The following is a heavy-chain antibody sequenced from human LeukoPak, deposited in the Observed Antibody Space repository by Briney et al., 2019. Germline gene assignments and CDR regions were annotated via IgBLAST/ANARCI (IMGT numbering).Heavy chain of an antibody. CDR3: ARDLKSYYDSSGYSAFDI. CDR1: GGTFSSYA. CDR2: IIPIFGTA. V-gene: IGHV1-69*05. D-gene: IGHD3-22*01. J-gene: IGHJ3*02. Sequence: SVKVSCKASGGTFSSYAISWVRQAPGQGLEWMGGIIPIFGTANYAQKFHGRVTITTDESTSTAYMELSSLRSDDTAVYYCARDLKSYYDSSGYSAFDIWGQGTMVTVSS.